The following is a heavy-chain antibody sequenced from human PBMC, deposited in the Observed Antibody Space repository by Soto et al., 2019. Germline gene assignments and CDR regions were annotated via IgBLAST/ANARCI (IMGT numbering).Heavy chain of an antibody. CDR3: ARENYYGAGSYYRDAFDI. D-gene: IGHD3-10*01. CDR1: GGTFSSYG. J-gene: IGHJ3*02. CDR2: IIPMPGTS. Sequence: ASVKVSCKASGGTFSSYGIHWVRQAPGQGLEWVGGIIPMPGTSNYAQKFQGRVAISVDESTRAAYMELRSLKSEDTAMYYCARENYYGAGSYYRDAFDIWGQGTMVTVSS. V-gene: IGHV1-69*13.